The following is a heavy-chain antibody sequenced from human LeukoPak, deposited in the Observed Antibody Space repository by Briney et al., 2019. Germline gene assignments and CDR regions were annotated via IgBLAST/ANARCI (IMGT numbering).Heavy chain of an antibody. CDR1: GGTFSSYA. V-gene: IGHV1-69*13. J-gene: IGHJ4*02. CDR3: ARTGHDYGDYRAFDY. CDR2: IIPIFGTA. D-gene: IGHD4-17*01. Sequence: ASVKVSCKASGGTFSSYAISWVRQAPGQGLEWMGGIIPIFGTANYAQKFQGRVTITADESTSTAYMELSSLRSEDTAVYYCARTGHDYGDYRAFDYWGQGTLVTVSS.